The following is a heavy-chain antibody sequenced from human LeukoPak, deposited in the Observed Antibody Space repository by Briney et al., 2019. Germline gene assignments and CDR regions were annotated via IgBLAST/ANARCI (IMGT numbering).Heavy chain of an antibody. V-gene: IGHV1-69*05. D-gene: IGHD3-10*01. J-gene: IGHJ5*02. CDR3: ARDGRGSRSSWFDP. CDR1: GGTFSSYA. Sequence: SVKVSCKASGGTFSSYAISWVRQAPGQGLEWMGGIIPIFGTANYAQKFQGRVFITRDTSINTAYMELSSLGSDDTAVYYCARDGRGSRSSWFDPWGQGTLVIVSS. CDR2: IIPIFGTA.